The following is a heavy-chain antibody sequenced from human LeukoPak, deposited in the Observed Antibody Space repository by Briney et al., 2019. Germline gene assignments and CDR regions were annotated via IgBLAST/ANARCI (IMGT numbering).Heavy chain of an antibody. CDR1: GDTFNNYA. J-gene: IGHJ4*02. CDR2: IIPMFGTA. Sequence: SVKVSCKASGDTFNNYAISWVRQAPGQRLEWMGGIIPMFGTADYGQKFQGRVTIMTHESTSTGYMDLSSLRSEDTAIYYCVLGYCSGGCAWYGGDYWGQGTLVTVSS. CDR3: VLGYCSGGCAWYGGDY. V-gene: IGHV1-69*05. D-gene: IGHD2-15*01.